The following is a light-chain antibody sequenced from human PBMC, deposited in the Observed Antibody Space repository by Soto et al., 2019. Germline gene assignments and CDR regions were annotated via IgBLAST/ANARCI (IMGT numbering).Light chain of an antibody. CDR1: QSVSSSF. CDR3: QQYGSSPRT. V-gene: IGKV3-20*01. Sequence: EIVLTQSPGTLSLSPGERATLSCRASQSVSSSFLAWYQQKVGQAPRLLIYGASSRATGIPDRFSGSGSGTDFTLTISRLEPEDVAVYYCQQYGSSPRTFGQGTRLEIK. J-gene: IGKJ5*01. CDR2: GAS.